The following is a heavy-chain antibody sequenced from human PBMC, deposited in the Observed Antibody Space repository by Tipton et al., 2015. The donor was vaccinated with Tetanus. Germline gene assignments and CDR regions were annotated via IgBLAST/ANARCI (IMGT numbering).Heavy chain of an antibody. J-gene: IGHJ2*01. Sequence: TLSLTCTVSGGSVSDYYWSWIRQPAGKRLEWIGRIHSGGSTTYHPSLQSRVFMSVDMSKNQVSLTVTSVTAADTAIYHCARRGDNWFFDLWGRGSLVTASS. CDR1: GGSVSDYY. CDR2: IHSGGST. D-gene: IGHD2-21*02. CDR3: ARRGDNWFFDL. V-gene: IGHV4-4*07.